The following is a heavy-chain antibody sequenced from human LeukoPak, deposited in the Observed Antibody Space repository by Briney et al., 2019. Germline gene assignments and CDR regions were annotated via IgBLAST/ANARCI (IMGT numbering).Heavy chain of an antibody. CDR3: AKVRDLDTVLGRFDN. V-gene: IGHV3-23*01. Sequence: GGSLRLSCAASGFTFSNYAMSWVRQAPGKELEWVSVISGNGGRTYYADSVKGRFTISRDNSKNTLYLQMNSLRAEDTAVYYCAKVRDLDTVLGRFDNWGQGTLVTVSS. CDR1: GFTFSNYA. J-gene: IGHJ5*02. D-gene: IGHD5-18*01. CDR2: ISGNGGRT.